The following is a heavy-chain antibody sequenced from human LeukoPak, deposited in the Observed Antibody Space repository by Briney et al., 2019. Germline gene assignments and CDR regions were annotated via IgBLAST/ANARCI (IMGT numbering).Heavy chain of an antibody. CDR2: ISGRGDST. Sequence: PGGSLRLSCAASGFTFSSYAMSWVRQAPGKGLEWVSAISGRGDSTYYADSVKGRFTISRDNSKNTLYLQMNSLRAEDTAVYYCAKTEYCSSTSCYLYYFDYWGQGTLVTVSS. D-gene: IGHD2-2*01. CDR3: AKTEYCSSTSCYLYYFDY. J-gene: IGHJ4*02. V-gene: IGHV3-23*01. CDR1: GFTFSSYA.